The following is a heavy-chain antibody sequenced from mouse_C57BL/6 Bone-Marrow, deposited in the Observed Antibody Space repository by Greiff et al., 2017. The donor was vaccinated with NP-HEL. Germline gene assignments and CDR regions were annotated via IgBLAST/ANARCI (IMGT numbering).Heavy chain of an antibody. CDR1: GYSFTGYF. D-gene: IGHD1-1*01. CDR2: INPYNGDT. CDR3: ARTTVVADWYFDV. J-gene: IGHJ1*03. Sequence: VQLQQSGPELVKPGDSVKISCKASGYSFTGYFMNWVMQSHGKSLEWIGRINPYNGDTFYNQKFKGKATLTVDKSSSTAHMELRSLTSEDSAVYDCARTTVVADWYFDVWGTGTTVTVSS. V-gene: IGHV1-20*01.